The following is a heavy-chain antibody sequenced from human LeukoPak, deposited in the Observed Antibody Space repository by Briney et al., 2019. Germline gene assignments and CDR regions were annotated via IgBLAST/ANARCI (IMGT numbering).Heavy chain of an antibody. J-gene: IGHJ4*02. CDR1: GYTFTGYY. CDR3: ATYCSSTSCYIDY. Sequence: ASVKVSCKASGYTFTGYYMHWVRQAPRQGLEWMGWINPNSGGTNYAQKFQGRVTMARDTSISTAYMELSRLRSDDTAVYYCATYCSSTSCYIDYWGQGTLVTVSS. V-gene: IGHV1-2*02. D-gene: IGHD2-2*02. CDR2: INPNSGGT.